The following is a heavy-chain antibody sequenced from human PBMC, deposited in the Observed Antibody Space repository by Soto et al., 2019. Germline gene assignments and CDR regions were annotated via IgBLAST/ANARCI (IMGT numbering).Heavy chain of an antibody. CDR1: GFTFSNAW. J-gene: IGHJ4*02. V-gene: IGHV3-15*01. Sequence: EVQLVESGGGLVKPGGSLRLSCAASGFTFSNAWMSWVRQAPGKGLEWVGRIKSKTDGGTTDYAAPVKGRFTISRDDSKNTLYLQMNSLKTEDTAVYYCTTDQVLRSYAYYFDYWGQGTLVTVSS. CDR2: IKSKTDGGTT. D-gene: IGHD3-3*01. CDR3: TTDQVLRSYAYYFDY.